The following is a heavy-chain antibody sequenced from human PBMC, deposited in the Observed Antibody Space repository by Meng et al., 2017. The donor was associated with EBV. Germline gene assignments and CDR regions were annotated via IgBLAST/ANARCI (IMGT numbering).Heavy chain of an antibody. CDR3: ARDGRLYDTPSPFDY. Sequence: VLRGRSGAWGNKPGASVKVSCKASGYPFPSDGISWVRQAPGQGLEWMGWISAYNGNTNYAQKLQGRVTMTTDTSTSTAYMELRSLRSDDTAVYYCARDGRLYDTPSPFDYWGQGTLVTVSS. CDR2: ISAYNGNT. V-gene: IGHV1-18*01. CDR1: GYPFPSDG. D-gene: IGHD3-22*01. J-gene: IGHJ4*02.